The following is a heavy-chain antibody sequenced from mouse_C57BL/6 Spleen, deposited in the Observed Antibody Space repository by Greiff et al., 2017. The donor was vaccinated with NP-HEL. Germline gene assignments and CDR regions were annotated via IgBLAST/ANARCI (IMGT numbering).Heavy chain of an antibody. Sequence: QVQLKESGAELVRPGTSVKVSCKASGYAFTNYLIEWVKQRPGQGLEWIGVINPGSGGTNYNEKFKGKATLTADKSSSTAYMQLSSLTSEDSAVYFCARREGSSGYSDTWGQGTTLTVSS. CDR1: GYAFTNYL. V-gene: IGHV1-54*01. J-gene: IGHJ2*01. D-gene: IGHD1-1*01. CDR3: ARREGSSGYSDT. CDR2: INPGSGGT.